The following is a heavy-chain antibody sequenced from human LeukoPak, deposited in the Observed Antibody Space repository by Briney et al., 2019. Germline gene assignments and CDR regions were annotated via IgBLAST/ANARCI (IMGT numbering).Heavy chain of an antibody. Sequence: GGSLRLSCAASGFTFSSYWMRWVRQSPGKGMEWVANIKQDGSEKYYVDSVEGRFTISRDNAKNSLYLQMNSLRAEDTAIYYCARVGDSYVSGSYYYYMDVWGKGTTVTVSS. CDR2: IKQDGSEK. V-gene: IGHV3-7*01. D-gene: IGHD5-18*01. J-gene: IGHJ6*03. CDR1: GFTFSSYW. CDR3: ARVGDSYVSGSYYYYMDV.